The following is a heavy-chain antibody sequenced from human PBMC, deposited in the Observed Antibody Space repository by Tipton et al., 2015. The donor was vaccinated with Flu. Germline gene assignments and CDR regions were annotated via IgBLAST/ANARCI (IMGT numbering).Heavy chain of an antibody. V-gene: IGHV4-59*01. D-gene: IGHD3-10*02. J-gene: IGHJ4*02. CDR1: GAPIASYY. CDR3: ARHTGDSVRGVIDY. Sequence: GLVKPSETLSVTCTVPGAPIASYYFSWFRQPTGKGLEWIGYFYNRGTAKYNPSLQSRVIISVDTSKEEFSLNLTSVTAADTAVYYCARHTGDSVRGVIDYWGQGTLVTVSS. CDR2: FYNRGTA.